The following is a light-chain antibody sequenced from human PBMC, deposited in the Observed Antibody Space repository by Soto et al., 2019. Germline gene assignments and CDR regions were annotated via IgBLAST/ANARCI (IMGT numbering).Light chain of an antibody. Sequence: EIVLTQSPGTLSLSPGERVTLSCRASQSVGTSWLAWYQQKPGQSPRLLIHSTSSRATGIPDRFSGSGSETDFALTISRLEPEDSAVYYCQQYASSQWTFGQGNKVEIK. CDR2: STS. V-gene: IGKV3-20*01. J-gene: IGKJ1*01. CDR3: QQYASSQWT. CDR1: QSVGTSW.